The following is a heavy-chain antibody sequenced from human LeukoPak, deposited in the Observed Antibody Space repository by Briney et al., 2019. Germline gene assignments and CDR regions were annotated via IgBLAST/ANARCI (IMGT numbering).Heavy chain of an antibody. J-gene: IGHJ4*02. CDR3: AKDATLIVGDNFFDF. Sequence: GWSLRLSCAASGFTFSTYGMHWVRQAPGKGLEWVALISYDERNKNYADSVKGRFTISRDNSKNTLYLQMNSMRAEDTAVYYCAKDATLIVGDNFFDFWGRGTLVTVSS. D-gene: IGHD3-22*01. CDR1: GFTFSTYG. V-gene: IGHV3-30*18. CDR2: ISYDERNK.